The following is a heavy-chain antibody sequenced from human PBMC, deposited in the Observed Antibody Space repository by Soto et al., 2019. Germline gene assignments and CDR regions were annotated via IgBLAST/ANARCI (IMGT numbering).Heavy chain of an antibody. CDR3: ARVGNGHFDY. CDR2: IYHSGST. D-gene: IGHD1-1*01. V-gene: IGHV4-30-2*01. J-gene: IGHJ4*02. CDR1: GGSISSGGYS. Sequence: SETLSLTCAVSGGSISSGGYSWSWIRQPPGKGLEWIGYIYHSGSTYYNPSLKSRVTISVDRSKNQFSLKLSSVTAADTAVYYCARVGNGHFDYWGQGTLVTVSS.